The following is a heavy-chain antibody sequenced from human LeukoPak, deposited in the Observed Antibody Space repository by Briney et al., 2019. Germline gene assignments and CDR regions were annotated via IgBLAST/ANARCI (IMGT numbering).Heavy chain of an antibody. CDR3: ARRWIFWYFDL. V-gene: IGHV4-38-2*01. J-gene: IGHJ2*01. Sequence: SETLSLTCAVSGYSFSSGYYWGWIRQPPGKGLEWIGSIYHSGSTYYNPSLKSRVTISVDTSKNQFSLKLSSVTAADTAVYYCARRWIFWYFDLWGRGTLVTVSS. D-gene: IGHD2-2*03. CDR2: IYHSGST. CDR1: GYSFSSGYY.